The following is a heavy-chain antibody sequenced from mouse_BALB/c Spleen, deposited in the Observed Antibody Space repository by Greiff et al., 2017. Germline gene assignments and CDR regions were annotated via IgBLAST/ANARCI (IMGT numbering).Heavy chain of an antibody. Sequence: EVKLVESGGGLVQPGGSRKLSCAASGFTFSSFGMHWVRQAPEKGLEWVAYISSGSSTIYYADTVKGRFTISRDNPKNTLFLQMTSLRSEDTAMYYCARGVRGYAMDYWDQGTSVTVSS. V-gene: IGHV5-17*02. CDR3: ARGVRGYAMDY. CDR1: GFTFSSFG. CDR2: ISSGSSTI. J-gene: IGHJ4*01. D-gene: IGHD2-14*01.